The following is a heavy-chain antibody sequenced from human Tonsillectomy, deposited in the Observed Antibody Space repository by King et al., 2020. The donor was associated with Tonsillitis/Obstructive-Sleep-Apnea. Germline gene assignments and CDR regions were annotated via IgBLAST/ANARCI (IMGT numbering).Heavy chain of an antibody. D-gene: IGHD5-12*01. CDR3: ARGEGYDYHTDAFDI. CDR2: IYSGGST. J-gene: IGHJ3*02. V-gene: IGHV3-53*01. CDR1: GFTVSSNY. Sequence: VQLAESGGGLIQPGGSLRLSCAASGFTVSSNYMSWVRQAPGKGLEWVSVIYSGGSTYYADSVKGRFTISRDNSKNTLYLQMNSLRAEDTAVYYCARGEGYDYHTDAFDIWGQGTMVTVSS.